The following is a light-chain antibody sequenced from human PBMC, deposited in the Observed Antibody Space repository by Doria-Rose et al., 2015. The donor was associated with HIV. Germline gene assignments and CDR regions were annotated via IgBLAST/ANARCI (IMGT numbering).Light chain of an antibody. CDR1: QSFSGTY. J-gene: IGKJ1*01. V-gene: IGKV3-20*01. CDR3: HQYGTSWT. Sequence: LTQSPGTLSLSPGEGATLSCRASQSFSGTYLAWYQQTPGQAPSLLIYDGSTRATGIPDRFSASGSGTDFTLTINRLEPEDFALYYCHQYGTSWTFGQGTKVEI. CDR2: DGS.